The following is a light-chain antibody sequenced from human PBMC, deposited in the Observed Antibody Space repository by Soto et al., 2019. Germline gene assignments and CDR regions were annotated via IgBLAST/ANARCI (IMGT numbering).Light chain of an antibody. CDR1: SSVVGGYNS. J-gene: IGLJ1*01. CDR2: NVS. Sequence: QSVLTQPASVSGSPGQSITISCTGTSSVVGGYNSVSWYQHHPGKAPKLMIYNVSNRPSGVSSRFSGSKSGNTASLTISGLQAEDEADYYCSSYTTSSTYVFATGTKATVL. V-gene: IGLV2-14*03. CDR3: SSYTTSSTYV.